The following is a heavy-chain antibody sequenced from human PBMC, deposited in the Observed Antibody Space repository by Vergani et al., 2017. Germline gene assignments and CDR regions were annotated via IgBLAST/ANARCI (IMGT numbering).Heavy chain of an antibody. Sequence: EVQLVESGGGLVQPGRSLRLSCAASGFTFDDYAMHWVRQAPGKGLEWVSGISWNGGNIGYADSVKGRFTISRDNAKNSLYLQMNSLRAEDMAFYYCTKDGGGVEYTYGYFGSWGQGTLVTVSS. CDR1: GFTFDDYA. D-gene: IGHD5-18*01. CDR2: ISWNGGNI. V-gene: IGHV3-9*03. J-gene: IGHJ4*02. CDR3: TKDGGGVEYTYGYFGS.